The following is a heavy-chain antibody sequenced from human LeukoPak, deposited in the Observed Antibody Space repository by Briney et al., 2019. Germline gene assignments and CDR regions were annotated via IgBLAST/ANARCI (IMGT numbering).Heavy chain of an antibody. CDR1: GFTFMSYW. V-gene: IGHV3-74*01. CDR3: ARTATDAFDI. D-gene: IGHD2-21*02. J-gene: IGHJ3*02. CDR2: LNGDGSST. Sequence: PGGSLRLSCAASGFTFMSYWMHCVRQGPGKGLVWVSHLNGDGSSTSYADSVKGRFTISRDNAKNTLYLQMSSLKVDDTAVYYCARTATDAFDIWGQGTMVTVSS.